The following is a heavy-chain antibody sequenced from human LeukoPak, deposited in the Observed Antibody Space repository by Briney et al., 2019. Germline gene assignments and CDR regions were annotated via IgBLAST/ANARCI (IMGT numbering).Heavy chain of an antibody. CDR2: INPNSGGT. CDR3: ARAADYGSGMYYYYMDV. V-gene: IGHV1-2*02. CDR1: GYTFTGYY. D-gene: IGHD3-10*01. J-gene: IGHJ6*03. Sequence: ASVKVSCKASGYTFTGYYMHWVRQAPGQGLEWMGWINPNSGGTNYAQKFQGRVTMTRDMSISTAYMELSRLRSDDTVVYYGARAADYGSGMYYYYMDVWGKGTTVTISS.